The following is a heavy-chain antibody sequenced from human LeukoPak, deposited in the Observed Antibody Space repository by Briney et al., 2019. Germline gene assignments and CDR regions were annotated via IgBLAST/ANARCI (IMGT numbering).Heavy chain of an antibody. Sequence: SETLSLTCTVSGGSISSYYWSWIRQPPRKGLEWIGYIYYSGSTNYNPSLKSRVTISVDTSKNQFSLKLSSVTAADTAVYYCARGESRDGYNHDYWGQGTLVTVSS. CDR1: GGSISSYY. CDR3: ARGESRDGYNHDY. CDR2: IYYSGST. D-gene: IGHD5-12*01. V-gene: IGHV4-59*01. J-gene: IGHJ4*02.